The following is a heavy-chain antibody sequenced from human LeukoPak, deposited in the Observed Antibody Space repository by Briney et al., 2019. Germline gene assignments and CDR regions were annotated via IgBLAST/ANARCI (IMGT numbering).Heavy chain of an antibody. Sequence: GGSLRLSCTASGFTFGDYAMSWVRQAPGKGLEWVSGISGSGDNTHYADSVKGRFTISRDNSKNTLYLQMNSLRAEDTAVYYCAKVGIEQWLSQGQFFDYWGLGTLVTVSS. CDR3: AKVGIEQWLSQGQFFDY. CDR2: ISGSGDNT. J-gene: IGHJ4*02. D-gene: IGHD6-19*01. CDR1: GFTFGDYA. V-gene: IGHV3-23*01.